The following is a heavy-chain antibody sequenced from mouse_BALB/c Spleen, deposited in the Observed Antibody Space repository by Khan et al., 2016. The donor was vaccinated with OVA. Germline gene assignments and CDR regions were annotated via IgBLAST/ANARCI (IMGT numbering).Heavy chain of an antibody. CDR1: RFTISSYG. J-gene: IGHJ2*01. CDR2: IDSNGGST. CDR3: ARSAV. D-gene: IGHD3-3*01. V-gene: IGHV5-6-3*01. Sequence: VESGGGIVQPGGSLKRSRAASRFTISSYGMSSVRQTPDKRLELVATIDSNGGSTDLPDSVKRRFTISVDNAKNALYLQMRSLKSEDTAMYYCARSAVWGQGTTLTVSS.